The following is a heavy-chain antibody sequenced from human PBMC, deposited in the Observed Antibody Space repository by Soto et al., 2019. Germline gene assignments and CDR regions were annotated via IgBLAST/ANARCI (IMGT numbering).Heavy chain of an antibody. CDR1: GGTFSSYA. CDR3: ARDESGIGIGRAGRFDY. D-gene: IGHD3-10*01. Sequence: GASVKVSCKASGGTFSSYAISWVRQAPGQGLGWMGGIIPIFVTANYAQKFQGRVTITADESTSTVYMELSSLRSEDSAMYYCARDESGIGIGRAGRFDYWGQGTLVTVSS. V-gene: IGHV1-69*13. CDR2: IIPIFVTA. J-gene: IGHJ4*02.